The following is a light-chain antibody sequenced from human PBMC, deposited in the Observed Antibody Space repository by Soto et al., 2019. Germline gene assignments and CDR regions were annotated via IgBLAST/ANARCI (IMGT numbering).Light chain of an antibody. Sequence: DIQMTQSPSSLSASVGDRVTITCQASQDITNHLNWYQQKPGKAPKLLIYTASRLQSGVPSRFSGSGSGTDFTLTISSLQPEDFATYYCQQTNSFPFTFGPGTKVDIK. CDR2: TAS. CDR1: QDITNH. V-gene: IGKV1-12*01. J-gene: IGKJ3*01. CDR3: QQTNSFPFT.